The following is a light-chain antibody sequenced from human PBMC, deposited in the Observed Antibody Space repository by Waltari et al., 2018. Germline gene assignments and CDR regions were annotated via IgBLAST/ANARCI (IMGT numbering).Light chain of an antibody. Sequence: IQMTQSPSTLSASVGDRVTIPCRASQSISNWLAWYQQKPGKAPELLLDMASSLQNGVPSRFSGSGSGTEFTLTISSLQPDDFATYYCQQYSSSVLLTFGGGTKVEIK. CDR1: QSISNW. J-gene: IGKJ4*01. V-gene: IGKV1-5*03. CDR2: MAS. CDR3: QQYSSSVLLT.